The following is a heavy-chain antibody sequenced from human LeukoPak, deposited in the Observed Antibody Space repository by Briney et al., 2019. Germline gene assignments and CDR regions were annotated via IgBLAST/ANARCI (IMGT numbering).Heavy chain of an antibody. CDR3: ARGLLWPTRAVDY. D-gene: IGHD3-10*01. J-gene: IGHJ4*02. CDR2: MNPNSGNT. CDR1: GYTFTSYD. V-gene: IGHV1-8*01. Sequence: VASVKVSCKASGYTFTSYDINWVRQATGEGLEWMGWMNPNSGNTGYAQKFQGRVTMTRNTSISTAYMELSSLRSEDTAVYYCARGLLWPTRAVDYWGQGTLVTVSS.